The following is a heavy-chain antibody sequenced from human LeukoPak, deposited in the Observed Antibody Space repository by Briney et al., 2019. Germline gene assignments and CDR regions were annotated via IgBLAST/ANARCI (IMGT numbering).Heavy chain of an antibody. CDR1: GFTVEDYA. D-gene: IGHD6-19*01. J-gene: IGHJ4*02. CDR2: ITWNTASI. CDR3: GNGRSLKQWLIGSGAEYFDY. V-gene: IGHV3-9*03. Sequence: PGGSLRLSCAASGFTVEDYAVDWVRQAPGKGLEWVSGITWNTASIAYADSVKGRFTISRDNAKNSLYLQLNSLRAEDMDLYYCGNGRSLKQWLIGSGAEYFDYWGQGTLVTVSS.